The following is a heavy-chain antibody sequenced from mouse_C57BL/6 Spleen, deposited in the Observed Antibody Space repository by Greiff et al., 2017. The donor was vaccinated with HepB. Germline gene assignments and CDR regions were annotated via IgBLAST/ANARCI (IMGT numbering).Heavy chain of an antibody. Sequence: DVKLVESGGDLVKPGGSLKLSCAASGFTFSSYGMSWVRQTPDKRLEWVATISSGGSYTYYPDSVKGRFTISRDNAKNTLYLQMSSLKSEDTAMYYCARQGDYYFAYWGQGTLVTVSA. V-gene: IGHV5-6*02. D-gene: IGHD2-1*01. CDR2: ISSGGSYT. CDR3: ARQGDYYFAY. CDR1: GFTFSSYG. J-gene: IGHJ3*01.